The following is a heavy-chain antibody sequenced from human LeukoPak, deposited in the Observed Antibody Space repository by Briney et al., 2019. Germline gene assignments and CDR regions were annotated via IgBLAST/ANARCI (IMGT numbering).Heavy chain of an antibody. Sequence: GGSLRLSCAASGFTFDDYAMHWVRQAPGKGLEWVSGISWNSGCIGYADSVKGRFTISRDNAKNSLYLQMNSLRAEDMALYYCAKGYYDFWSDWDYMDVWGKGTTVTVSS. V-gene: IGHV3-9*03. D-gene: IGHD3-3*01. J-gene: IGHJ6*03. CDR2: ISWNSGCI. CDR1: GFTFDDYA. CDR3: AKGYYDFWSDWDYMDV.